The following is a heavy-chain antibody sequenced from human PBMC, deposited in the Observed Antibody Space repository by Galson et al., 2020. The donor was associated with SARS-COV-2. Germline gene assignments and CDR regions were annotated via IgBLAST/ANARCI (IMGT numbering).Heavy chain of an antibody. J-gene: IGHJ5*02. CDR3: ARDVNYYANWFDP. D-gene: IGHD3-10*01. CDR2: IYYSGST. CDR1: GCSISSSSYY. Sequence: SETLSLTCTVSGCSISSSSYYWGWIRQPPGKGLEWIGSIYYSGSTYYNPSLKSRVTISVDTSKNQFSLKLSSLTAANTAVYACARDVNYYANWFDPWGQGTLVTVAS. V-gene: IGHV4-39*07.